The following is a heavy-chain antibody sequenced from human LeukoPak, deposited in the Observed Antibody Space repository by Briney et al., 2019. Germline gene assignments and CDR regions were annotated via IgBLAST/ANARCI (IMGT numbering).Heavy chain of an antibody. J-gene: IGHJ5*02. V-gene: IGHV4-31*03. CDR1: GGSISSGGYY. CDR3: AREPLERLSWFDP. CDR2: IYYSGST. Sequence: SETLSLTCTVSGGSISSGGYYWSWIRQPPGKGLEWIGYIYYSGSTYYNPSLKSRVTISVDTSKNQFSLKLSSVTAADSAVYYCAREPLERLSWFDPWGQGTLVTVSS. D-gene: IGHD1-1*01.